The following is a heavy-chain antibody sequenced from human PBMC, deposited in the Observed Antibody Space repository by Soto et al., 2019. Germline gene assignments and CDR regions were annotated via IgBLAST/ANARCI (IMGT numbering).Heavy chain of an antibody. V-gene: IGHV1-69*13. CDR3: ARQIGYDSSGHAFDI. Sequence: EASVKVSCKASGGTFSSYAIIWVRQAPGQGLEWMGGIIPIFGTANYAQKFQGRVTITADESTSTAYMELSSLRSEDTAVYYCARQIGYDSSGHAFDIWGQGTMVTVSS. D-gene: IGHD3-22*01. J-gene: IGHJ3*02. CDR1: GGTFSSYA. CDR2: IIPIFGTA.